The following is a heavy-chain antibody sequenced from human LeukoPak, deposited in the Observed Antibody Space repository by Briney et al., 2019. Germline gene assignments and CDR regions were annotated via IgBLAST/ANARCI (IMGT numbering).Heavy chain of an antibody. J-gene: IGHJ4*02. CDR1: GFTLTGYS. V-gene: IGHV3-48*02. D-gene: IGHD3-16*01. CDR3: ARPHQDYVWGSPDC. CDR2: ISSSSRTI. Sequence: PGGSLRLSCAASGFTLTGYSMNWVRQAPGKGLEWVSYISSSSRTIYYADSEKGRFTILRDNAKNSLYLQMNSLREEDTAVYYCARPHQDYVWGSPDCWGQGTLVTVSS.